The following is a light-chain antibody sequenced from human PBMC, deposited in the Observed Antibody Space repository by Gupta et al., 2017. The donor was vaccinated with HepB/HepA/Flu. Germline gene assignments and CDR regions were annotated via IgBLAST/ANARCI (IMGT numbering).Light chain of an antibody. V-gene: IGKV1-9*01. CDR2: GAS. CDR3: QRSKRYRWT. Sequence: DTQLTQSPSFLSASVGDRVTIACRANDDISSYLAWYQQKPGKAPILLIYGASVLQSGVPSRFSGSGSGTEFTLTIRILHPEDFAVYYCQRSKRYRWTFGQGSKVEI. CDR1: DDISSY. J-gene: IGKJ1*01.